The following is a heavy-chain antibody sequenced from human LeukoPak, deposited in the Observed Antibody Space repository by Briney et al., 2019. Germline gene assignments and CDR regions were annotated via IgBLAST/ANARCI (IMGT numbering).Heavy chain of an antibody. J-gene: IGHJ3*02. CDR1: GGSISSGSYY. CDR2: IYTSGST. D-gene: IGHD3-9*01. V-gene: IGHV4-61*02. CDR3: ARDYYDILAGYRHDAFDI. Sequence: KSSETLSLTCTVSGGSISSGSYYWSWIRQPAGKGLEWIGRIYTSGSTNYNPSLKSRVTMSVDTSKNQFSLKLSSVTAADTAVYYCARDYYDILAGYRHDAFDIWGQGTMVTVSS.